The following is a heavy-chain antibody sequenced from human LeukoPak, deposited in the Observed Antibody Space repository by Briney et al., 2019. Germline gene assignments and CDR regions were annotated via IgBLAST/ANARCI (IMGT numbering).Heavy chain of an antibody. V-gene: IGHV1-18*01. CDR1: GYTFTSYG. CDR2: ISAYNGNT. D-gene: IGHD2-2*01. J-gene: IGHJ3*02. Sequence: ASVKVSCKASGYTFTSYGISWVRQAPGQGLEWMGWISAYNGNTNYAQKLQGGVAMTTDTSTSTAYMELRSLRSDDTAVYYCARASGVVVVPAASIWGQGTMVTVSS. CDR3: ARASGVVVVPAASI.